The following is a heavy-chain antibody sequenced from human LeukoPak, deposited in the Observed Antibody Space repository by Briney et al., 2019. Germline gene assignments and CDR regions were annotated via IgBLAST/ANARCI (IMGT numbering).Heavy chain of an antibody. J-gene: IGHJ4*02. Sequence: GGSLRLSCAASGFTFSDYYMSWIRQAPGKGLEWVSYTSSSGSTIYYADSVKGRFAISRDNSKNTLYLQMNSLRAEDTAVYYCARDSVAVAGTDYWGQGTLVTVSS. CDR1: GFTFSDYY. CDR3: ARDSVAVAGTDY. D-gene: IGHD6-19*01. CDR2: TSSSGSTI. V-gene: IGHV3-11*01.